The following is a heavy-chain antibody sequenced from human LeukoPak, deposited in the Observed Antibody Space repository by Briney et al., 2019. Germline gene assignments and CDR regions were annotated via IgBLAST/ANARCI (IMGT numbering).Heavy chain of an antibody. CDR3: AKSTLAYCGGDCYSAAFDI. CDR2: ISYVGSNN. CDR1: GFTFSSYW. D-gene: IGHD2-21*02. J-gene: IGHJ3*02. V-gene: IGHV3-30*18. Sequence: GGSLRLSCAASGFTFSSYWMSWVRQAPGKGLEWVAVISYVGSNNYYADSVKGRFTISRDNSKNTLYLQMNSLRAEDTAVYYCAKSTLAYCGGDCYSAAFDIWGQGTMVTVSS.